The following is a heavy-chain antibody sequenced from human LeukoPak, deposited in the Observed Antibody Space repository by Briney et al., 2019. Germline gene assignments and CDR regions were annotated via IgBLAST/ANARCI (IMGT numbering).Heavy chain of an antibody. Sequence: PSETLSLTCTVSGGSITTYYWSWIRQPPEKELEWIGYIYYSGSTNYGPSLKSRVTISVDTYKNQFSLKLSSVTAADTAVYYCARARPTDYYDSSGYSPWFDPWGQGTLVTVSS. J-gene: IGHJ5*02. CDR2: IYYSGST. CDR3: ARARPTDYYDSSGYSPWFDP. CDR1: GGSITTYY. V-gene: IGHV4-59*01. D-gene: IGHD3-22*01.